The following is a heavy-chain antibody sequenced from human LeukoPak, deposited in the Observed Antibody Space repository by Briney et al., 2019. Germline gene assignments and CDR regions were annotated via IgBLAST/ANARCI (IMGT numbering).Heavy chain of an antibody. CDR1: GGSISSYY. V-gene: IGHV4-4*07. CDR3: ARDRDFLDY. Sequence: SETLSLTCIVSGGSISSYYWSWIRQPAGKGLEWTGRIYTSGSTNDNPSLKSRITMSVDTSKNQFSLKLSSVTTADTAVYYCARDRDFLDYWGQGTLVTVSS. CDR2: IYTSGST. D-gene: IGHD3-3*01. J-gene: IGHJ4*02.